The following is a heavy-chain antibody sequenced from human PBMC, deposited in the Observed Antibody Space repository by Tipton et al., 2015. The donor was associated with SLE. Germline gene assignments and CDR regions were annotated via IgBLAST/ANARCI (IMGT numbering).Heavy chain of an antibody. CDR1: GFTFSDYY. CDR3: ARFEAAHDY. V-gene: IGHV3-72*01. Sequence: SLRLSCAASGFTFSDYYMDWVRQAPGKGLEWVGRTRNKANSYTTEYAASVKGRFTISRDDSKNSLYLQMNSLKTEDTAVYYCARFEAAHDYWGQGTLVTVSS. CDR2: TRNKANSYTT. J-gene: IGHJ4*02. D-gene: IGHD2-15*01.